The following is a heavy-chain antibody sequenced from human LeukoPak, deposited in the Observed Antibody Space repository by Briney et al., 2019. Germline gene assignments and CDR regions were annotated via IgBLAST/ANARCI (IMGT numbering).Heavy chain of an antibody. J-gene: IGHJ4*02. CDR1: GFTFSSYE. D-gene: IGHD6-19*01. CDR2: ISSSGSTI. V-gene: IGHV3-48*03. CDR3: ARDRPICSSGWFYYFDY. Sequence: PGGSLRLSCAAPGFTFSSYEMNWVRQAPGKGLEWGSYISSSGSTIYYADSVKCRFTLSRDNAKNSLYLQMNSLRAEDTAVYYCARDRPICSSGWFYYFDYWGQGTLVTVSS.